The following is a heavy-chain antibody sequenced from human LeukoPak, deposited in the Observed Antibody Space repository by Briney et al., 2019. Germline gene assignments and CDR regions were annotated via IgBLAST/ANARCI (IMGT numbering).Heavy chain of an antibody. J-gene: IGHJ4*02. D-gene: IGHD6-13*01. CDR2: IYYSGST. V-gene: IGHV4-59*02. Sequence: SQTLSLARTVAGDSVSSYCCSWIRQPPGKGLEWIGYIYYSGSTNYNPSLKSRVTTSVGTSKNQFSLKLTSVTAADTAVYYCARAGSSWSFDYWGQGTLVTVSS. CDR1: GDSVSSYC. CDR3: ARAGSSWSFDY.